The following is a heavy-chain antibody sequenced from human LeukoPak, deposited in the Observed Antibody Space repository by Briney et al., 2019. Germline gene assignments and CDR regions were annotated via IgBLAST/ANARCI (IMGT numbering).Heavy chain of an antibody. V-gene: IGHV4-34*01. Sequence: SETLSLTCAVYGGSFSGYYWSWIRQPPGKGLEWIGEVNHSGSTNYNPSLKSRVTISVDTSKNQFSLKLSSVTAADTAVYYCARGRYYYDSSGYYPSYYYYYMDVWGKGTTVTVSS. CDR3: ARGRYYYDSSGYYPSYYYYYMDV. CDR2: VNHSGST. D-gene: IGHD3-22*01. J-gene: IGHJ6*03. CDR1: GGSFSGYY.